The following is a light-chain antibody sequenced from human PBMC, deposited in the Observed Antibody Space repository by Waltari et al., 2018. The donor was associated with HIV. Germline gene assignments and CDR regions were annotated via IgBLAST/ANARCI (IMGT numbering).Light chain of an antibody. CDR2: KDS. J-gene: IGLJ2*01. CDR3: QSGDSSGTFVV. V-gene: IGLV3-25*03. CDR1: ALPNQF. Sequence: SFELTQAPSVSVSTGQTARITCSGEALPNQFVYWYQQKPGQAPVFVIYKDSERPSGIPERFSGSSSGTTATLMINGVQAEDEADYYCQSGDSSGTFVVFGGGTRLSVL.